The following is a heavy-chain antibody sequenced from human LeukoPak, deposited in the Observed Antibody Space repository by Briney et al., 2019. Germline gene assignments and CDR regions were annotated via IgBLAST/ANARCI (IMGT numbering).Heavy chain of an antibody. D-gene: IGHD3-3*01. J-gene: IGHJ4*02. Sequence: GGSLRLSCAASGFTFSDYYMSWIRRAPGKGLEWVSYISSSGSTIYYADSVKGRFTISRDNAKNSLYLQMNSLRAEDTAVYYCAREEFDDFWSGYYRYFDYWGQGTLVTVSS. V-gene: IGHV3-11*01. CDR2: ISSSGSTI. CDR1: GFTFSDYY. CDR3: AREEFDDFWSGYYRYFDY.